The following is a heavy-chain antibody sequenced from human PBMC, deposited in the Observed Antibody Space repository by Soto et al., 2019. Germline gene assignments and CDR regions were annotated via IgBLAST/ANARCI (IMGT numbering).Heavy chain of an antibody. J-gene: IGHJ5*02. CDR2: ISAYNGNT. CDR1: GYTFTNFG. CDR3: ARDWAYSSRQISWLDP. V-gene: IGHV1-18*01. Sequence: GASVKVSCKASGYTFTNFGISWVRQAPGQGLEWMGWISAYNGNTNYAQKLQGRVTMTTDTSTSTAYMGLRSLRSDDTAVYYCARDWAYSSRQISWLDPWGQGTLVPVSS. D-gene: IGHD2-21*01.